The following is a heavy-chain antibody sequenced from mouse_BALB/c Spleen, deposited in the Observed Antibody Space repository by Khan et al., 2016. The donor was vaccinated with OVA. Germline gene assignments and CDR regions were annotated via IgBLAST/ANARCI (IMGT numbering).Heavy chain of an antibody. V-gene: IGHV2-5*01. CDR2: IWRGGST. D-gene: IGHD2-1*01. Sequence: QVQLKESGPGLVQPSQSLSITCTVSGFSLTSYGVNWVHQSPGKGLEWLGVIWRGGSTDYNAAFMSRLSITKDNSKSQVFFKMNSLQADDTAIYYCAKNDGNSYAMDYWGQGSSVTVSS. CDR3: AKNDGNSYAMDY. J-gene: IGHJ4*01. CDR1: GFSLTSYG.